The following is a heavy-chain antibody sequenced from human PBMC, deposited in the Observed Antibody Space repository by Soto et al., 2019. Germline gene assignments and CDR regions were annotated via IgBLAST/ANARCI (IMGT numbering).Heavy chain of an antibody. CDR1: GGSISSYY. Sequence: QVQLQESGPGLVKPSETLSLTCTVSGGSISSYYWSWIRQPPGKGLEWIGYIYYSGSTNYNPSLTSRATIPVDTTKSRFSLKLSSVTAADTAVCYGARRSGGTFDCWGQGTLVTVSS. J-gene: IGHJ4*02. CDR2: IYYSGST. D-gene: IGHD2-15*01. CDR3: ARRSGGTFDC. V-gene: IGHV4-59*08.